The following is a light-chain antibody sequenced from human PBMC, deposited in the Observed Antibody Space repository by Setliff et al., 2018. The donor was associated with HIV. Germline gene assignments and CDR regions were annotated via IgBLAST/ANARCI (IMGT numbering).Light chain of an antibody. CDR2: DVS. CDR3: CSYAGNYVFV. Sequence: QSALTQPRSVSGSPGQSVTISCTGTSSDVGGYNYVSWYQQHPGKAPKLMIYDVSKRPSGVPDRFSGSKSGNTASLTIYGLQAEDEADYYCCSYAGNYVFVFGGGTKVTVL. V-gene: IGLV2-11*01. CDR1: SSDVGGYNY. J-gene: IGLJ1*01.